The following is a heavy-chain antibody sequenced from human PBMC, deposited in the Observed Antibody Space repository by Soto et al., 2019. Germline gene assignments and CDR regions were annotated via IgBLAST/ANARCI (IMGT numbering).Heavy chain of an antibody. CDR2: INPSGGST. J-gene: IGHJ2*01. CDR3: ARDVGCTNGVCYPHFDL. Sequence: QVQLVQSGAEVKKPGASVKVSCKASGYTFTSYYMHWVRQAPGQGLEWMGIINPSGGSTSYAQKFQGRVTMTRDTSTSTVYMELSSLRTEDTALYYCARDVGCTNGVCYPHFDLWGRGTLVTVSS. CDR1: GYTFTSYY. V-gene: IGHV1-46*01. D-gene: IGHD2-8*01.